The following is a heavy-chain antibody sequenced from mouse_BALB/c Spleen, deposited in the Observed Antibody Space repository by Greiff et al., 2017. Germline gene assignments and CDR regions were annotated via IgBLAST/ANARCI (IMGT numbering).Heavy chain of an antibody. CDR2: IYPGNVNT. CDR1: GYTFTSYY. CDR3: ARWGDGYYLRFDY. J-gene: IGHJ2*01. D-gene: IGHD2-3*01. Sequence: QVQLQQSGPELVKPGASVRISCKASGYTFTSYYIHWVKQRPGQGLEWIGWIYPGNVNTKYNEKFKGKATLTADKSSSTAYMQLSSLTSEDSAVYFCARWGDGYYLRFDYWGQGTTLTVSS. V-gene: IGHV1S56*01.